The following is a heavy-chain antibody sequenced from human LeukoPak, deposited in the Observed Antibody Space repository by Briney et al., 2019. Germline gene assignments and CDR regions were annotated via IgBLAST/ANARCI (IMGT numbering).Heavy chain of an antibody. J-gene: IGHJ4*02. CDR2: ISGSGGST. CDR3: ANFGSGSYPKNFDY. D-gene: IGHD3-10*01. CDR1: GFTFSSYA. V-gene: IGHV3-23*01. Sequence: PGGSLRLFCAASGFTFSSYAMSWVRQAPGKGLEWVSAISGSGGSTYYADSVKGRFTISRDNSKNTLYLQMNSLRAEDTAVYYCANFGSGSYPKNFDYWGQGTLVTVSS.